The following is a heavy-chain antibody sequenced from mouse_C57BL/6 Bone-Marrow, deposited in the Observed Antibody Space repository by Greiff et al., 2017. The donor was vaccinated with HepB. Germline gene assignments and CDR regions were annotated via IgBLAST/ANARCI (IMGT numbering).Heavy chain of an antibody. Sequence: VQLQESGAELAKPGASVKLSCKASGYTFTSYWMHWVKQRPGQGLEWIGYSNPSSGYTKYNQKFKDKATLTADKSSSTAYMQLSSLTYEDSAVYYCARCGITTVVVFDYWGQGTTLTVSS. J-gene: IGHJ2*01. CDR1: GYTFTSYW. D-gene: IGHD1-1*01. V-gene: IGHV1-7*01. CDR2: SNPSSGYT. CDR3: ARCGITTVVVFDY.